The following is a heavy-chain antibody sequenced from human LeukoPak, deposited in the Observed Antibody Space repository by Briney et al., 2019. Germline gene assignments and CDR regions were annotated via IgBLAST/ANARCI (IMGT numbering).Heavy chain of an antibody. CDR2: IYYSGST. Sequence: SETLSLTCTVSGASIRSYYWSWIRQPPGKGLEWIGYIYYSGSTNYNPSLKSRVTISVDTSKNQFSLKLSSVTAADTAVYYCAREGTAGTNLNWFDPWGQGTLVTVSS. D-gene: IGHD1-1*01. V-gene: IGHV4-59*01. CDR3: AREGTAGTNLNWFDP. J-gene: IGHJ5*02. CDR1: GASIRSYY.